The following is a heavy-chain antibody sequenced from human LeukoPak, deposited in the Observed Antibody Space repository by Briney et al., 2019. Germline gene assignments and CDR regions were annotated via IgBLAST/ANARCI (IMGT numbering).Heavy chain of an antibody. V-gene: IGHV3-7*02. Sequence: GGSLRLSCAASGFTFNLFWMTWVRQAPGKGLEWVANIKQDGSEKYYVDSVKGRFTISRDNSKNTLYLQMSSLRTEDTAVYYCVKRGDSGYGDYWGQGTLVTVSS. J-gene: IGHJ4*02. CDR2: IKQDGSEK. CDR1: GFTFNLFW. D-gene: IGHD5-12*01. CDR3: VKRGDSGYGDY.